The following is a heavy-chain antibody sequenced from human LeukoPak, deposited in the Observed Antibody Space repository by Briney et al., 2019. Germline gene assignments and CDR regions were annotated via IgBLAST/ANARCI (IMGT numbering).Heavy chain of an antibody. V-gene: IGHV1-2*02. CDR2: INPNSGGT. J-gene: IGHJ4*02. CDR3: ASLGGPIVGATGDY. Sequence: GASVKVSCKASGYTFTGYYMHWVRRAPGQGLEWMGWINPNSGGTNYAQKFQGRVTMTRDTSISTAYMELSRLRSDDTAVYYCASLGGPIVGATGDYWGQGTLVTVSS. D-gene: IGHD1-26*01. CDR1: GYTFTGYY.